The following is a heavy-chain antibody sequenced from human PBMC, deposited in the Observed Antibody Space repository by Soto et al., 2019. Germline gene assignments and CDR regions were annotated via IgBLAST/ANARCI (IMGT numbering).Heavy chain of an antibody. V-gene: IGHV4-34*01. CDR1: GGSFSGYY. Sequence: PSETLSLTCAVYGGSFSGYYWSWIRQPPGKGLEWIGEINHSGSTNYNPSLKSRVTISVDTSKNQLSLKLSSVTAADTAVYYCARGPRLWFGAYDAFDIWGQGTMVTVSS. D-gene: IGHD3-10*01. CDR2: INHSGST. J-gene: IGHJ3*02. CDR3: ARGPRLWFGAYDAFDI.